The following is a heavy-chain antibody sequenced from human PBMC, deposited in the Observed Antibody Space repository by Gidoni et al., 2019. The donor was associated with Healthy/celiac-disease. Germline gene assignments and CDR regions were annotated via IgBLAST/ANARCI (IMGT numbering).Heavy chain of an antibody. D-gene: IGHD3-10*01. Sequence: VRQAPGKGLEWVSSISSSSSYIYYADSVKGRFTISRDNAKNSLYLQMNSLRAEDTAVYYCARVGSALWFGEPIPGWFDPWGQGTLVTVSS. CDR2: ISSSSSYI. V-gene: IGHV3-21*01. CDR3: ARVGSALWFGEPIPGWFDP. J-gene: IGHJ5*02.